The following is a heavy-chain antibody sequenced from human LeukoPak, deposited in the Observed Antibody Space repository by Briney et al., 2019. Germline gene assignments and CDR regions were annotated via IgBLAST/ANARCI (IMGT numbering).Heavy chain of an antibody. D-gene: IGHD3-22*01. CDR3: ARAFWYYDSSGYLYYFDY. CDR1: GGSISSYY. Sequence: SETLSLTCTVSGGSISSYYWSWIRQPPGKGLEWIGYIYYSGSTNYNPSLKSRVTISVDTSKNQFSLKLSPVTAADTAVYYCARAFWYYDSSGYLYYFDYWGQGTLVTVSS. CDR2: IYYSGST. J-gene: IGHJ4*02. V-gene: IGHV4-59*01.